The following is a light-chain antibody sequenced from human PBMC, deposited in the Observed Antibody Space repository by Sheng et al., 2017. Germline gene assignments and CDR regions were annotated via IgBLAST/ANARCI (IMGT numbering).Light chain of an antibody. Sequence: DIQVTQSPSSLSAAVGDRVSITCQASQDISYFLNWYQHKPGKAPELLIFDASMLEVGVPTRFSGSGSGTLFTFTISSLQPEDTATYFCQQYDNLPRTFGQGT. CDR1: QDISYF. CDR2: DAS. V-gene: IGKV1-33*01. CDR3: QQYDNLPRT. J-gene: IGKJ2*01.